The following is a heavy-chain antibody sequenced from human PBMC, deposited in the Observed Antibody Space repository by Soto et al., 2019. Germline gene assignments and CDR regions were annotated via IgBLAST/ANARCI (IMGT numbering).Heavy chain of an antibody. V-gene: IGHV3-33*01. CDR2: IWYDGSNK. J-gene: IGHJ4*02. D-gene: IGHD3-22*01. CDR1: GFTFSSYG. Sequence: GGSLRLSCAASGFTFSSYGMHWVRQAPGKGLEGVAVIWYDGSNKYYADSVKGRFTISRDNSKNTLYLQINSLRAEDTAVYYCAREGRMQKYYYDSSVYYFDYWGQGTLVTVSS. CDR3: AREGRMQKYYYDSSVYYFDY.